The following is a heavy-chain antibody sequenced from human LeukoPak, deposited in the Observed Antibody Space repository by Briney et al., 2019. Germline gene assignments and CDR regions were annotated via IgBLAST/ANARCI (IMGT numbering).Heavy chain of an antibody. D-gene: IGHD6-6*01. CDR3: ARDRAARNGMDV. Sequence: SETLSLTCAVYGGSFSGYYWSWIRQPPGKGLEWIGEINHSGSTNYNPSLKSRVTISVDTSKNQFSLKLSSVTAADTAVYYCARDRAARNGMDVWGQGTSVTVSS. CDR1: GGSFSGYY. CDR2: INHSGST. J-gene: IGHJ6*02. V-gene: IGHV4-34*01.